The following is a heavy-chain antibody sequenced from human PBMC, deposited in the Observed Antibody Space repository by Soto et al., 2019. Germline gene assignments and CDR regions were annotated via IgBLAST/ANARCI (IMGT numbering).Heavy chain of an antibody. J-gene: IGHJ6*02. CDR3: ARGDREDILVVVGARPGEYGIDI. V-gene: IGHV3-30-3*01. Sequence: QVQLVESGGGVVQPGGSLRLSCADSGFTFRNYAMHWVRQAPGKGLECLAVIAYDGSNAFYRDSVKGRFTISRDNSTNTLYLHMNRLRSEDTGVYYCARGDREDILVVVGARPGEYGIDIWGQGTTVTVSS. CDR2: IAYDGSNA. CDR1: GFTFRNYA. D-gene: IGHD2-15*01.